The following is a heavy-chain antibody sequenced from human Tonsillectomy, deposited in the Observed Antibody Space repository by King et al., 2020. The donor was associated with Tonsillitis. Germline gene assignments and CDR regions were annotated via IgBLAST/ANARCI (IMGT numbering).Heavy chain of an antibody. D-gene: IGHD1-26*01. Sequence: VQLVESGGGLVKPGGSLRLSCAASGFTFSNAWMSWVRQAPGKGLEWVGRIKSKTDGGTTDYAAPVKGRFTISRDDSKNTLYLQMNSLKTEDTAVYYCTTDRNRGSYGLYWGQGTLVTVSS. V-gene: IGHV3-15*01. J-gene: IGHJ4*02. CDR3: TTDRNRGSYGLY. CDR2: IKSKTDGGTT. CDR1: GFTFSNAW.